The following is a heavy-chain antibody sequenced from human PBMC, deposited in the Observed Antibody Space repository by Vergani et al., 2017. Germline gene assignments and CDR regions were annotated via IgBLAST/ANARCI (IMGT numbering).Heavy chain of an antibody. CDR1: FDSIRNLY. V-gene: IGHV4-59*11. J-gene: IGHJ3*01. Sequence: QVQLQESGPGLVKSSETLSLTCSVSFDSIRNLYCNWIRQPPGKGLEWLGTIDRTGRTHLSPSLKSRLTISVDTTNNQFSLRLTSATAADTAVYFCARDGMSPAEIDPKNAFHVWGQGTRVSV. D-gene: IGHD1-14*01. CDR2: IDRTGRT. CDR3: ARDGMSPAEIDPKNAFHV.